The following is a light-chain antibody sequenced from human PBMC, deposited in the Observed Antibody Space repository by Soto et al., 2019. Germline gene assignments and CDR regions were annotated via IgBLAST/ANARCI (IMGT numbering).Light chain of an antibody. Sequence: EVVLTQSPVTLSLSPGERATLSCRASQSFRGLLAWYQQKPGQAPRLLIYDAYNRATGIPPRFSGSGSGTDFTLTISSLEPEDSAVYYCQQRHRWPITFGQGTRLESK. V-gene: IGKV3-11*01. J-gene: IGKJ5*01. CDR1: QSFRGL. CDR2: DAY. CDR3: QQRHRWPIT.